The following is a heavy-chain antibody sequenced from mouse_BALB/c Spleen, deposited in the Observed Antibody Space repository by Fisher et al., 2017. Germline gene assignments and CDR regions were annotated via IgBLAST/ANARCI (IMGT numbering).Heavy chain of an antibody. CDR3: ASNTMITSYAMDY. J-gene: IGHJ4*01. Sequence: KFKGKASITADTSSNTAYLQLSSLTSEDTAVYYCASNTMITSYAMDYWGQGTSVTVSS. D-gene: IGHD2-4*01. V-gene: IGHV14-1*02.